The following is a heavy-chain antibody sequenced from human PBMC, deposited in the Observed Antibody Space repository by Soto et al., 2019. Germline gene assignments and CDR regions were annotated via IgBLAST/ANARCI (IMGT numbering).Heavy chain of an antibody. J-gene: IGHJ4*02. CDR1: GYTFTSYA. V-gene: IGHV1-3*01. CDR2: INAGNGNT. CDR3: ARSHKYYDILTGYQTGSPDY. D-gene: IGHD3-9*01. Sequence: ASVKVYCKASGYTFTSYAMHWVRQAPGQRLEWMGWINAGNGNTKYSQKFQGRVTITRDTSASTAYMELSSLRSEDTAVYYCARSHKYYDILTGYQTGSPDYWGQGTLVTVSS.